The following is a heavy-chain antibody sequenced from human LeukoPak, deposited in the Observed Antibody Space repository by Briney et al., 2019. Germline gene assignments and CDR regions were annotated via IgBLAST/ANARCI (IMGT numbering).Heavy chain of an antibody. D-gene: IGHD2-2*02. CDR3: ARGHCSSTSCYRRADAFDI. J-gene: IGHJ3*02. V-gene: IGHV4-59*01. CDR2: IYYSGST. Sequence: SETLSLTCTVSGGSISSYYWSWIRQPPGKGLEWIGYIYYSGSTNYNPSLKSRVTISVDTSKNQFSLKLSSVTAADTAVYYCARGHCSSTSCYRRADAFDIWGQGTMVTVSS. CDR1: GGSISSYY.